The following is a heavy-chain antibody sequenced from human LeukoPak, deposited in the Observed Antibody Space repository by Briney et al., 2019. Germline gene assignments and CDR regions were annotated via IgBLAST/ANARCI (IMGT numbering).Heavy chain of an antibody. Sequence: GRSLRLSCAASGFTFDDYAMHWVRQAPGKGLEWVSGISWNSGSIGYADSVKGRSTISRDNAKNSLYLQMNSLRAEDMALYYCAKDMGLYYDSSGAFDYWGQGTLVTVSS. V-gene: IGHV3-9*03. CDR3: AKDMGLYYDSSGAFDY. CDR1: GFTFDDYA. CDR2: ISWNSGSI. D-gene: IGHD3-22*01. J-gene: IGHJ4*02.